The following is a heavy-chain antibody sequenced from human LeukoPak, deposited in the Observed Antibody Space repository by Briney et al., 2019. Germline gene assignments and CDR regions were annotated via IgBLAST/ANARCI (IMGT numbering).Heavy chain of an antibody. J-gene: IGHJ4*02. V-gene: IGHV1-18*01. D-gene: IGHD4-17*01. CDR2: ISTYNGNT. CDR3: ARGDDYGDYWGLY. CDR1: GYTFTKYG. Sequence: ASVKVSCKASGYTFTKYGITWVRQAPGQGLEWMGWISTYNGNTNYAQKLQGRVTMTADTSTSTAYMELRSLISDDAAVYYCARGDDYGDYWGLYWGQGTLVTVSS.